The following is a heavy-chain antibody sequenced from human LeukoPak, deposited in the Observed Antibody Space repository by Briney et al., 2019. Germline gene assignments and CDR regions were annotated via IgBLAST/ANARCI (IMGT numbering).Heavy chain of an antibody. V-gene: IGHV4-59*08. CDR2: IYVTGT. CDR3: ARHIGGGIEDMDV. CDR1: GGSISSYY. D-gene: IGHD3-16*02. Sequence: PSETLSLTGTVSGGSISSYYWSGVRQSPGPELGWIGYIYVTGTRYNPYLQSRVTISVDRSRNQFFLKMTSVTAADTAVYYCARHIGGGIEDMDVWGRGTKVTVSS. J-gene: IGHJ6*03.